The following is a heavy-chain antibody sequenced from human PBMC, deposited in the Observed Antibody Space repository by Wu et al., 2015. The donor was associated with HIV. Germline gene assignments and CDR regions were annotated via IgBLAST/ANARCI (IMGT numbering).Heavy chain of an antibody. Sequence: QVQLVQSGAEVKKPGASVKVSCKASGYTFTGYYMHWVRQAPGQGLEWMGWINPKSGGTNYAPNFQGRVNMTTDTSISTAYMELHRLKSDDTAVYYCARYCISTTCSPYFYMDVWGKGTTVTVSS. J-gene: IGHJ6*03. D-gene: IGHD2/OR15-2a*01. CDR1: GYTFTGYY. CDR2: INPKSGGT. V-gene: IGHV1-2*02. CDR3: ARYCISTTCSPYFYMDV.